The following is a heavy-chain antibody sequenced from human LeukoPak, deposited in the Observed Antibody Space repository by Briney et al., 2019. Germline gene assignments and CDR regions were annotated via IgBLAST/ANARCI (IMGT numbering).Heavy chain of an antibody. CDR3: ARGRGGDYVPSRFDY. CDR1: GFAFSGFA. CDR2: ISGSGGNT. Sequence: GGSLRLSCSASGFAFSGFAMGWVGQAPGKGLEWVSSISGSGGNTYYADSVEGRFTISRDNSKNTLYLQMNSLRAEDTALYYCARGRGGDYVPSRFDYWGQGTLVTVSS. V-gene: IGHV3-23*01. D-gene: IGHD4-17*01. J-gene: IGHJ4*02.